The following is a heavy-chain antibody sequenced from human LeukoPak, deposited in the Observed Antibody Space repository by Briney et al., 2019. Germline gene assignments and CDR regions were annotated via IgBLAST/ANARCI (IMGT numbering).Heavy chain of an antibody. CDR1: GGSISSYY. CDR3: ARGRSPWYYYYTDV. CDR2: IYTTGNT. D-gene: IGHD1-26*01. V-gene: IGHV4-4*07. J-gene: IGHJ6*03. Sequence: SETLSLTCTVSGGSISSYYWSWIRQPAGKGLECIGPIYTTGNTNYNPSLKSRVTMSVDTSKNQFSLKLRSVTAADTAVYYCARGRSPWYYYYTDVWGKGTTVTVSS.